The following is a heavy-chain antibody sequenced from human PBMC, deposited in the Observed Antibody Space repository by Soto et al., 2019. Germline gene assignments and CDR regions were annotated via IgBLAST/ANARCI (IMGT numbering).Heavy chain of an antibody. CDR1: FSMYS. D-gene: IGHD1-26*01. V-gene: IGHV3-21*06. Sequence: DVQVEESGGGLVKPGGSLRLACNFSFSMYSMDWVRQAPGKGLEWVASISSGSDYIKYADSVKGRFTISRDNTKNSVSLQMSSQRVEDTAMYYCTRDQGGSYDSWFDPWGRGTLVTVSS. J-gene: IGHJ5*02. CDR3: TRDQGGSYDSWFDP. CDR2: ISSGSDYI.